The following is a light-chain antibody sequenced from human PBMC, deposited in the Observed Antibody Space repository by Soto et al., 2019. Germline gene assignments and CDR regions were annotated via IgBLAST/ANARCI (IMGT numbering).Light chain of an antibody. V-gene: IGKV1-9*01. Sequence: GDRVTITCRATPAIASFLAWYQQKPGTAPKLLIYGATTLQSGDPSRFSGSRSGTDYTLTIGSLQPEDFATYYCQQLNGSPWTFGQGTKVEIK. J-gene: IGKJ1*01. CDR3: QQLNGSPWT. CDR2: GAT. CDR1: PAIASF.